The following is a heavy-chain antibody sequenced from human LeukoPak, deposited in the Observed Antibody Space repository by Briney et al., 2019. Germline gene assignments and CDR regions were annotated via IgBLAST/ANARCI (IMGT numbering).Heavy chain of an antibody. J-gene: IGHJ3*02. D-gene: IGHD2-21*02. V-gene: IGHV1-46*01. CDR2: INPSGGST. Sequence: ASVKVSCKASGYTFTSYYMHWVRQAPGQGLEWMGIINPSGGSTSYAQKFQGRVTMTRDTSTSTVYMELSSLRSEDTAVYYCARPRTAYCGGDCSDAFDIWGQGTMVTVSS. CDR3: ARPRTAYCGGDCSDAFDI. CDR1: GYTFTSYY.